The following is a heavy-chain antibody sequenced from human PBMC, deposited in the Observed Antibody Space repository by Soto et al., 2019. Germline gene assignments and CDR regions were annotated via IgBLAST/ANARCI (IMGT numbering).Heavy chain of an antibody. CDR1: GFTFSSYA. Sequence: PGGSLRLSCAASGFTFSSYAMHWVRQAPGKGLEWVAVISYDGSNKYYADSVKGRFTISRDNSKNTLYLQMNSLRAEDTAVYYCARDRGQQQLVWRYYYGMDVWAQGTTVTVSS. D-gene: IGHD6-13*01. J-gene: IGHJ6*02. CDR2: ISYDGSNK. CDR3: ARDRGQQQLVWRYYYGMDV. V-gene: IGHV3-30-3*01.